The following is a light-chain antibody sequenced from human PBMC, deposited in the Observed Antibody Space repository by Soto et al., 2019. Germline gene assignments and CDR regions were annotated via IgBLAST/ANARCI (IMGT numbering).Light chain of an antibody. CDR2: DAS. Sequence: QSALTQPRSVSGSPGQSVTISCTATSSDVGDYDFVSWYQQHPAKAPKLMIYDASKRPSGVPDRFSGSRSGNTASLTISGLQAEDEADYYCCSYAGSYTLYVFGTGTKLTVL. J-gene: IGLJ1*01. CDR3: CSYAGSYTLYV. CDR1: SSDVGDYDF. V-gene: IGLV2-11*01.